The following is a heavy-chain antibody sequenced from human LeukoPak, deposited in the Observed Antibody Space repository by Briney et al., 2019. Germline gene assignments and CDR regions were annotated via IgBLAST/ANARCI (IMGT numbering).Heavy chain of an antibody. Sequence: ASVKVSCKASGYTFTSYGISWVRQAPGQGHEWMGRISAFNGNTNYAQKLQGRVTMTTDTSTSTAYMELRSLRSDDTAVYYCAREGAHSGYLLIDYWGQGTLVTVSS. J-gene: IGHJ4*02. CDR2: ISAFNGNT. D-gene: IGHD5-12*01. V-gene: IGHV1-18*01. CDR1: GYTFTSYG. CDR3: AREGAHSGYLLIDY.